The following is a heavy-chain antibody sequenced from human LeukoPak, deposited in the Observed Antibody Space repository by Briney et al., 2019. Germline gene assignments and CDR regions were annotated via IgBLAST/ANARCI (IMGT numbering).Heavy chain of an antibody. CDR2: IDPNNGGT. CDR3: ASAVMYRYYYYYGLDV. J-gene: IGHJ6*02. D-gene: IGHD1-1*01. CDR1: GYSFTGYF. Sequence: ASVEVSCKASGYSFTGYFIHWVRQAPGQGLGWMGRIDPNNGGTSYAQKFQGRVTVTRDTSITTAYMEITSLRSDDTAVYYCASAVMYRYYYYYGLDVWGQGTTVTVSS. V-gene: IGHV1-2*06.